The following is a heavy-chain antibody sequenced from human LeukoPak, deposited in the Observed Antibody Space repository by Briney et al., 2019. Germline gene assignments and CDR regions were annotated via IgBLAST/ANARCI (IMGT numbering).Heavy chain of an antibody. CDR3: ARVYYYDSSGSFSYYGLDV. CDR2: INPNSGGT. D-gene: IGHD3-22*01. J-gene: IGHJ6*02. Sequence: ASVKVSCKASGHTFTGYYMHWVRQAPGQGLEWMGWINPNSGGTNYAQKFQGRVTMTRDTSISTAYMELSRLRSGDTAVYYCARVYYYDSSGSFSYYGLDVWGQGTTVTVPS. V-gene: IGHV1-2*02. CDR1: GHTFTGYY.